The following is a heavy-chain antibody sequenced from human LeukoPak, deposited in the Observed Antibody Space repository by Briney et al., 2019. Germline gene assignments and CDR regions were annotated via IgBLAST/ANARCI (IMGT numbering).Heavy chain of an antibody. CDR2: IKQDGSEK. Sequence: PGGSLRLSCAASGFTFSSYWMSWVRQAPGKGLEWVANIKQDGSEKYYVDSVKGRFTISRDNAKNSLYLQMNSLRAEDTAVYYCARAPYYYDSSGYYDYYYGMDVWGQGTTVTVSS. D-gene: IGHD3-22*01. V-gene: IGHV3-7*01. CDR1: GFTFSSYW. CDR3: ARAPYYYDSSGYYDYYYGMDV. J-gene: IGHJ6*02.